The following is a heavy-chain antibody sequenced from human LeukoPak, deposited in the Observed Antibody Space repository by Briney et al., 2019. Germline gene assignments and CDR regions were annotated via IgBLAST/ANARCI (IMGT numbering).Heavy chain of an antibody. Sequence: GGSLRLSCAASGFTFSSYAMSWVRQAPGKGLEWVSAISGSGGSTYCADSVKGRFTISRDNSKNTLYLQMNSLRAEDTAVYYCAKDTTMIVVVPYFDYWGQGTLVTVSS. D-gene: IGHD3-22*01. CDR2: ISGSGGST. CDR3: AKDTTMIVVVPYFDY. V-gene: IGHV3-23*01. CDR1: GFTFSSYA. J-gene: IGHJ4*02.